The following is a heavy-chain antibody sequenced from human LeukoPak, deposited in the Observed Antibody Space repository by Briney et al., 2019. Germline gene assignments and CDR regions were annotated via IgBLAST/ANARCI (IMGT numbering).Heavy chain of an antibody. Sequence: SVKVSCKASGGTFSSYAISWVRQAPGQGLEWMGRIIPILGIANYAQNFQGRLIVTEDTSTDTAYMELSSLRSDDTAVYYCATEIVGYGDVNYFDSWGQGTLVTVSS. CDR2: IIPILGIA. CDR3: ATEIVGYGDVNYFDS. V-gene: IGHV1-69*04. CDR1: GGTFSSYA. D-gene: IGHD4-17*01. J-gene: IGHJ4*02.